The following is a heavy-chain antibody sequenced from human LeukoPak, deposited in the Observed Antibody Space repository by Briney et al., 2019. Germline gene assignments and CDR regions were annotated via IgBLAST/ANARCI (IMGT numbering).Heavy chain of an antibody. CDR1: GYTFTGYY. CDR2: INPNSGGT. J-gene: IGHJ4*02. D-gene: IGHD3-22*01. Sequence: ASVKISCKASGYTFTGYYMHWVRQAPGQGLEWMGWINPNSGGTNYAQKFQGWVTMTRDTSISTAYMELSRLRSDDTAVYYCARDVAYDSSGYYSVDYWGQGTLVTVSS. CDR3: ARDVAYDSSGYYSVDY. V-gene: IGHV1-2*04.